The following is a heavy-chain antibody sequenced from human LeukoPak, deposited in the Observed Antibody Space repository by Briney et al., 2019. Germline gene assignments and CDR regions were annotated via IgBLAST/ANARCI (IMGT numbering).Heavy chain of an antibody. Sequence: PSETLSLTCTVSGGSISSGGYYWSWIRQHPGKGLEWIGYIYYSGSTYYNPSLKSRVTISVDTSKSQFSLKLSSVTAADTAVYYCARSFSSMAPDYWGQGTLVTVSS. CDR1: GGSISSGGYY. J-gene: IGHJ4*02. CDR3: ARSFSSMAPDY. V-gene: IGHV4-31*03. D-gene: IGHD2/OR15-2a*01. CDR2: IYYSGST.